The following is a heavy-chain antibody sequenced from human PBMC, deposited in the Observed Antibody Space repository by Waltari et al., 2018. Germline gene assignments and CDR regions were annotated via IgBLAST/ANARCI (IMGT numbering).Heavy chain of an antibody. V-gene: IGHV1-8*03. CDR2: MNPNSGNT. D-gene: IGHD3-9*01. J-gene: IGHJ5*02. Sequence: QVQLVQSGAEVKKPGASVKVSCKASGYTFTSYDINWVRTATGQGIERMGTMNPNSGNTGYAQKFQGRVTITRNTSISTAYMELSSLRSEDTAVYYCARGQGYYDILTGYWSWFDPWGQGTLVTVSS. CDR1: GYTFTSYD. CDR3: ARGQGYYDILTGYWSWFDP.